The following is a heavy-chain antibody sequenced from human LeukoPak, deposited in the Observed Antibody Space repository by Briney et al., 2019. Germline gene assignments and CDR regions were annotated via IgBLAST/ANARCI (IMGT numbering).Heavy chain of an antibody. Sequence: ASVKVSCKASGYTFTGYYMHWVRQAPGQGLEWMGWINPNSGGTNYAQKFQGRVTMTRDTSISTAYMELSRLRSDDTAVCYCARAPTYSIINHFDYWGQGTLVTVSS. D-gene: IGHD2-15*01. CDR2: INPNSGGT. V-gene: IGHV1-2*02. J-gene: IGHJ4*02. CDR3: ARAPTYSIINHFDY. CDR1: GYTFTGYY.